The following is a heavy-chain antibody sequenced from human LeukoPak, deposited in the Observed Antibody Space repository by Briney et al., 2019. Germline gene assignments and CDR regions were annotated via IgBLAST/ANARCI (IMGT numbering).Heavy chain of an antibody. D-gene: IGHD6-13*01. CDR2: IRYDGSNK. CDR1: GFTFSNYG. CDR3: AKDWQLNFDY. Sequence: GGSLRLSCAASGFTFSNYGMSWVRQAPGKGLEWVAFIRYDGSNKYYADSVKGRFTISRDNSKNTLYLQMNSLRAEDTAVYYCAKDWQLNFDYWGQGTLVTVSS. V-gene: IGHV3-30*02. J-gene: IGHJ4*02.